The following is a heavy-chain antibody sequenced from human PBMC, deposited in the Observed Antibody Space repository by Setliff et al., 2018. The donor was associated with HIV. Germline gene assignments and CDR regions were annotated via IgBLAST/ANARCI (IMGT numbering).Heavy chain of an antibody. J-gene: IGHJ3*02. V-gene: IGHV4-59*01. Sequence: SQTLSLTCAVYGGSFTAYYWTWIRQPPGKGLEWIGYIYYSGSTNYNPSLKSRVTISVDTSKNQFSLKLSSVTAADTAVYYCAREGYYDRADAFDIWGQGTMVTVS. CDR2: IYYSGST. CDR1: GGSFTAYY. D-gene: IGHD3-22*01. CDR3: AREGYYDRADAFDI.